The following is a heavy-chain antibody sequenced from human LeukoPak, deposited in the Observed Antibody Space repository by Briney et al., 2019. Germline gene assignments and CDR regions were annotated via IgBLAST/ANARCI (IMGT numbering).Heavy chain of an antibody. D-gene: IGHD3-3*01. J-gene: IGHJ4*02. CDR1: GFTFSNFA. Sequence: PGTSLRLSCAASGFTFSNFAMHWVRQAPGKGLGWVAVIWHDGSTTYYADSVEGRFTISRDNSKNTLYLEMRSLRAEDTAVYYCPRDPAVGVWSGFQYWGQGTLVTVSS. CDR2: IWHDGSTT. CDR3: PRDPAVGVWSGFQY. V-gene: IGHV3-33*01.